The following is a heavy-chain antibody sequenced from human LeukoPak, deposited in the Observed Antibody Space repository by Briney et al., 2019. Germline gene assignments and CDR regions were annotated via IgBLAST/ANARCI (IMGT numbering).Heavy chain of an antibody. CDR1: GFTFSDYD. CDR2: IDTAGDT. CDR3: AREAYYHDSSGYRSYYFDY. Sequence: GSLGLSCTASGFTFSDYDIHWVRQATGKGLEWGSAIDTAGDTYYADSVKGGFTISRESAKNSFYLQMNSLRAGDTAVYYCAREAYYHDSSGYRSYYFDYWGPGTLVTVSS. V-gene: IGHV3-13*01. J-gene: IGHJ4*02. D-gene: IGHD3-22*01.